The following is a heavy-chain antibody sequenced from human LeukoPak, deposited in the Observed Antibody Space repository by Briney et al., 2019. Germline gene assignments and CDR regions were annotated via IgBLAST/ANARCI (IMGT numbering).Heavy chain of an antibody. CDR3: AKDTGSYYVFDY. D-gene: IGHD1-26*01. CDR1: GFTFSSYA. V-gene: IGHV3-23*01. J-gene: IGHJ4*02. CDR2: ISGSGGGT. Sequence: PGGSLRLSCAASGFTFSSYAMSWVRQAPGKGLEWVSAISGSGGGTYYADSVKGRFTISRDNSKNTLYLQMNSLRAEDTAVYYCAKDTGSYYVFDYWGQGTLVTVSS.